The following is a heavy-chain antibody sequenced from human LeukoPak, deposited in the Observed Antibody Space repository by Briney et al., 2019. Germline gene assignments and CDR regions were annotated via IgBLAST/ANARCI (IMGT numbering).Heavy chain of an antibody. Sequence: SETLSLTCTVSGGSISSSSYYWSWIRQSPGKGLEWIGYIYHSGSTNYNPSLKSRIAISVDTSKNQFSLKLSSVIAADTAVYYCARTTEGYCSSASCFGFSYSYYMDVWGKGTTVTISS. CDR3: ARTTEGYCSSASCFGFSYSYYMDV. J-gene: IGHJ6*03. D-gene: IGHD2-2*01. CDR1: GGSISSSSYY. CDR2: IYHSGST. V-gene: IGHV4-61*01.